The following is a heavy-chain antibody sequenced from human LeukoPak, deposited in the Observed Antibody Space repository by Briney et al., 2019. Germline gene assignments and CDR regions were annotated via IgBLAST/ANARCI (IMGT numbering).Heavy chain of an antibody. CDR1: GYTFTGYY. V-gene: IGHV1-2*02. CDR3: ARSDLYSNSPIDY. CDR2: INPNSGGT. D-gene: IGHD4-11*01. Sequence: GASVKVSCKASGYTFTGYYMHWVRQAPGQGLEWMGWINPNSGGTNYAQKFQGRVTMTRDTSISTAYMEQSRLRSDDTAVYYCARSDLYSNSPIDYWGQGTLVTVSS. J-gene: IGHJ4*02.